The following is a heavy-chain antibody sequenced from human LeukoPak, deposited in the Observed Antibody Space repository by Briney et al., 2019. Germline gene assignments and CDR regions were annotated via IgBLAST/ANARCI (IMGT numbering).Heavy chain of an antibody. CDR3: AREVVIAATYDY. Sequence: SETLSPTCTVSGGSISSYYWSWIRQPAGKGLEWIGRIYISGSTNYNPSLKSRVTMSVDTSKNQFSLKLSSVTAADTAVYYCAREVVIAATYDYWGQGTLVTVSS. V-gene: IGHV4-4*07. D-gene: IGHD2-15*01. J-gene: IGHJ4*02. CDR1: GGSISSYY. CDR2: IYISGST.